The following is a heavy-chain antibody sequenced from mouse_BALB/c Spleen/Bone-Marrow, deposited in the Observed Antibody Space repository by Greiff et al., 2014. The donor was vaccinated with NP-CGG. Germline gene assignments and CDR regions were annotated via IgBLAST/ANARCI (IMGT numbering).Heavy chain of an antibody. Sequence: VKLVESGAELMKPGASVKISCKATGYTFSSCWIEWIKQRPGHGLEWIGEILPGSVTTNYNGRFKGKATFTADTSSNTAYMQLSSLTSEDSAVYYCARDHFDYWGPGTTLTVSS. J-gene: IGHJ2*01. V-gene: IGHV1-9*01. CDR2: ILPGSVTT. CDR1: GYTFSSCW. CDR3: ARDHFDY.